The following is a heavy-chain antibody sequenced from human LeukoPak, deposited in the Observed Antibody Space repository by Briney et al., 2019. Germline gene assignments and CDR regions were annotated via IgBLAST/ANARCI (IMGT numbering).Heavy chain of an antibody. CDR1: GGSISSGSYY. Sequence: SQTLSLTCTVSGGSISSGSYYWRWIRQPAGKGLEWIGRIYTSGSTNYNPSLKSRVTISVDTSKNQFSLKLSSVTAADTAVYYCARERVGERWLQSHAFDIWGQGTMVTVSS. CDR2: IYTSGST. D-gene: IGHD5-24*01. J-gene: IGHJ3*02. CDR3: ARERVGERWLQSHAFDI. V-gene: IGHV4-61*02.